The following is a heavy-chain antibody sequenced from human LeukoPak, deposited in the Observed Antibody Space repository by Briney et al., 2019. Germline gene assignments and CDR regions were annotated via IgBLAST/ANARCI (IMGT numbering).Heavy chain of an antibody. CDR3: ARELVRDWAWFDP. J-gene: IGHJ5*02. V-gene: IGHV4-30-4*08. CDR1: GDSISSSSYY. D-gene: IGHD3/OR15-3a*01. CDR2: IYYSGST. Sequence: PSKTLSLTCTVSGDSISSSSYYWGWIRQPPGKRLEWIGYIYYSGSTYYNPSLKSRVTISVDTSKNQFSLKLSSVTAADTAVYYCARELVRDWAWFDPWGQGTLVTVSS.